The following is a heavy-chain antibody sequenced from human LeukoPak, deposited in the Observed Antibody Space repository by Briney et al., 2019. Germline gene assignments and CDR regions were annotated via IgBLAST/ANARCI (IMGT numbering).Heavy chain of an antibody. Sequence: SETLSLTCAVYGGSISGYYWSWIRQPPGKGLEWIGEVNHSGSTNHNPSLKSRVTISVDTSKNQFSLKLSSVAAADTAVYYCARGSGSYLRSWGQGTLVTVSS. CDR1: GGSISGYY. CDR2: VNHSGST. D-gene: IGHD3-10*01. J-gene: IGHJ5*02. CDR3: ARGSGSYLRS. V-gene: IGHV4-34*01.